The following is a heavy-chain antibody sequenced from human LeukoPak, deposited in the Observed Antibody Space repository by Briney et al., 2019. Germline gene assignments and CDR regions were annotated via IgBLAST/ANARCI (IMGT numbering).Heavy chain of an antibody. D-gene: IGHD1-26*01. CDR1: GFTFSSYE. V-gene: IGHV3-48*03. CDR3: ARDLPISGGPGMDV. J-gene: IGHJ6*02. CDR2: ISSSGSTI. Sequence: GGSLRLSCAASGFTFSSYEMNWVRQAPGKGLEWVSYISSSGSTIYYADSVKGRFTISRDNAKNSLYLQMHSLRAEDTAVYYCARDLPISGGPGMDVWGQGTTVTVSS.